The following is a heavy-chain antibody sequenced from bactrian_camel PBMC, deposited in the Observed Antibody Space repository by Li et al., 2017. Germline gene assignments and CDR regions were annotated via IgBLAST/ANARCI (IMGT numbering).Heavy chain of an antibody. J-gene: IGHJ4*01. CDR3: AADTSDCRYSPTF. Sequence: HVQLVESGGGSVQAGGSLRLSCEFPGHTGVTYCMGWFRQAPGKEREGVARIATGSGNTYYADSVKGRFTISQDDAKNTVYLQMNSLRPDDTAMYYCAADTSDCRYSPTFWGQGTQVTVS. CDR2: IATGSGNT. D-gene: IGHD4*01. V-gene: IGHV3S56*01. CDR1: GHTGVTYC.